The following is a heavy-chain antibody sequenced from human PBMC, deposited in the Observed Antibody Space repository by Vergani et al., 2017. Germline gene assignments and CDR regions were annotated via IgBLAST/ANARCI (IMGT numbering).Heavy chain of an antibody. CDR2: VKWNGDSS. D-gene: IGHD3-10*01. CDR3: ARRGSGNTYYFDY. Sequence: EVQLVESGGGVVRPGGSLRLSCAASGFTFGDYDMNWVRQAPGKGLEWVSRVKWNGDSSVYADSVTGRFTISRDNAKNSLYLQMTSLRAEDTAFYYCARRGSGNTYYFDYWGQGALVTVSS. J-gene: IGHJ4*02. V-gene: IGHV3-20*04. CDR1: GFTFGDYD.